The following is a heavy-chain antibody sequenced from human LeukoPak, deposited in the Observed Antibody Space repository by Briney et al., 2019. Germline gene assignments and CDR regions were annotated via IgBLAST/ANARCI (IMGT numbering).Heavy chain of an antibody. D-gene: IGHD3-16*02. CDR1: GYAFTSYG. J-gene: IGHJ3*02. Sequence: ASVKASCKTSGYAFTSYGISWVRQAPGQGLEWMGWISAYSGNTNYAQKLQGRVTMTTDTSTSTAYMELRSLRSDDTAVYYCARVRNSMITFGGVIAGDAFDIWGQGTMVTVSS. CDR2: ISAYSGNT. V-gene: IGHV1-18*01. CDR3: ARVRNSMITFGGVIAGDAFDI.